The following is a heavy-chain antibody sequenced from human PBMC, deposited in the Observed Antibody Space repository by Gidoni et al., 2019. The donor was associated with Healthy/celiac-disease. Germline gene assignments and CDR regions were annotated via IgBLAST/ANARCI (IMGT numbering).Heavy chain of an antibody. V-gene: IGHV1-69*06. CDR1: GGTVSSYA. J-gene: IGHJ6*02. D-gene: IGHD4-4*01. CDR2: IIPIFGTA. Sequence: QVQLVQSGAEVKKHGSSVKVSCKASGGTVSSYASSWVRQAPGQGLGWMGGIIPIFGTANYAQKFQGRVTITADKSTSTAYMELSSLRSEDTAVYYCARGDEDSNYVGYYYYYGMDVWGQGTTVTVSS. CDR3: ARGDEDSNYVGYYYYYGMDV.